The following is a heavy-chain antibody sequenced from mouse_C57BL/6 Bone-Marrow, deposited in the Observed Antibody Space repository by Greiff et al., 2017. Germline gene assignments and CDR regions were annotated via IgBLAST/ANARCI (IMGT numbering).Heavy chain of an antibody. D-gene: IGHD1-1*01. CDR1: GYTFTSYW. J-gene: IGHJ1*03. CDR2: IDPNSGGT. Sequence: VQLQQPGAELVKPGASVTLSCKASGYTFTSYWMHWVKQRPGRGLEWIGRIDPNSGGTKYNEKFKSKATLTVDKPFSTAYMQLSSLTSEDSAVYDCARSGLITTGVARNWYFDVWGTGTTVTVSS. V-gene: IGHV1-72*01. CDR3: ARSGLITTGVARNWYFDV.